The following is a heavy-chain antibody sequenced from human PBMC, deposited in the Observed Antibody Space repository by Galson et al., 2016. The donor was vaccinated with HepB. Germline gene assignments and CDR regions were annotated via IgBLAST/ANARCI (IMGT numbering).Heavy chain of an antibody. Sequence: SLRLSCAASGFTFRNYGMTWVRQAPGKRLEVVSSISRSGDSTDYADSVKGRFTISRDNSKNTLSLQMNSRTADDTAKYYCVQGSTAPAVWGKGTTVTVSS. V-gene: IGHV3-23*01. D-gene: IGHD1-26*01. CDR2: ISRSGDST. CDR1: GFTFRNYG. J-gene: IGHJ6*04. CDR3: VQGSTAPAV.